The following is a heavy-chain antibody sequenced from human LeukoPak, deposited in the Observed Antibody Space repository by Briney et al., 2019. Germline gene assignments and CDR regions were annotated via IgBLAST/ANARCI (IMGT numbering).Heavy chain of an antibody. D-gene: IGHD3-9*01. J-gene: IGHJ4*02. CDR3: AREKSILTGYYVDY. CDR2: ISVYNGNT. CDR1: GYTFTSYG. V-gene: IGHV1-18*01. Sequence: ASVKVSCKASGYTFTSYGISWVRQAPGQGLEWMGWISVYNGNTKYAQKLQGRVTMTTDTSTNTAYMEPRSLRSDDTAVYYCAREKSILTGYYVDYWGQGTLVTVSS.